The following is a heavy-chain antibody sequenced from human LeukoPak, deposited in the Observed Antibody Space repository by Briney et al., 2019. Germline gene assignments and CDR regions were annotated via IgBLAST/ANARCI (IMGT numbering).Heavy chain of an antibody. Sequence: GGSLRLSCAASGFTFDDYAMHWVRQAPGKGLEWVSGISWNSGSIGYADSVKGRFTISRDNAKNSLYLQMDSLRAEDTALYYCAKDNGRPGFGESNAFDIWGQGTMVTVSS. V-gene: IGHV3-9*01. CDR1: GFTFDDYA. J-gene: IGHJ3*02. D-gene: IGHD3-10*01. CDR2: ISWNSGSI. CDR3: AKDNGRPGFGESNAFDI.